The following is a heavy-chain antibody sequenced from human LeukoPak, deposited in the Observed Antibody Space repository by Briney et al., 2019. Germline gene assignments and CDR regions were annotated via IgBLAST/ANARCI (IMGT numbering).Heavy chain of an antibody. CDR1: GFTFSNAW. CDR2: ISGSGGST. J-gene: IGHJ6*02. D-gene: IGHD6-19*01. Sequence: GGSLRLSCAASGFTFSNAWMNWVRQAPGKGLEWVSAISGSGGSTYYADSVKGRFTISRDNSKNTLYLQMNSLRAEDTAVYYCAKATGYSSGWYELPGYYYYGMDVWGQGTTVTVSS. CDR3: AKATGYSSGWYELPGYYYYGMDV. V-gene: IGHV3-23*01.